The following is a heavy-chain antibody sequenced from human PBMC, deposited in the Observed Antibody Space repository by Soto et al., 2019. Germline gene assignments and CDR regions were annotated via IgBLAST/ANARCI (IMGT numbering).Heavy chain of an antibody. D-gene: IGHD3-10*01. CDR2: IYHSGST. V-gene: IGHV4-4*02. J-gene: IGHJ5*02. Sequence: QVQLQESGPGLVKPSGTLSLTCAVSGGSISSSNWWSWVRQPPGKGLEWIGEIYHSGSTNYNPSLKSRVTXSXXKSKNQFSLKRSSVTAADTAVYYCASRSGSRWFDPWGQGTLVTVSS. CDR1: GGSISSSNW. CDR3: ASRSGSRWFDP.